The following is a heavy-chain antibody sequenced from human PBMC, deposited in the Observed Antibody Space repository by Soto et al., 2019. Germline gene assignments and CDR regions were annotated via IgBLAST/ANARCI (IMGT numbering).Heavy chain of an antibody. V-gene: IGHV3-72*01. Sequence: GGSLRLSCAASGVTFIDYYMDWVRQAPGKGLEWVGRSKNKADSYTTEYAASVKGRFSISRDASKNSLYLQMNSLKTEDTAVYYCAKDRPRRTSGYFFDYWGQGTPVTVS. CDR3: AKDRPRRTSGYFFDY. CDR1: GVTFIDYY. J-gene: IGHJ4*02. CDR2: SKNKADSYTT. D-gene: IGHD1-1*01.